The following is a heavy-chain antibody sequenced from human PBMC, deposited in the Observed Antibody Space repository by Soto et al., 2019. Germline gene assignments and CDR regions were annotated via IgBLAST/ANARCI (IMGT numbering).Heavy chain of an antibody. D-gene: IGHD2-15*01. Sequence: ASVKVSCKASGYSFSFYGINWVRQAPGQGLEWMGWINPSDGDTNDAPKFQDRVTMTSDTSTSTVYMELRSLRSDDTAVYYCARAGAAPYYYYGMDVWGQGTRVTVSS. V-gene: IGHV1-18*01. CDR1: GYSFSFYG. CDR3: ARAGAAPYYYYGMDV. CDR2: INPSDGDT. J-gene: IGHJ6*02.